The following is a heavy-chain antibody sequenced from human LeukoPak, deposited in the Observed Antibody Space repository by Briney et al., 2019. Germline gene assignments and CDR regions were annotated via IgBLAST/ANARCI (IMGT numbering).Heavy chain of an antibody. J-gene: IGHJ6*02. CDR1: GYTFGSYW. Sequence: GGSLRLSCAASGYTFGSYWMYWVRQAPGKGLVWVSRINNEGSSTIYADSVKGRFTISRDNAKNTLYLQMSNLRAEDTAVYFCARGGGLDVWGQGATVTVSS. V-gene: IGHV3-74*01. CDR2: INNEGSST. CDR3: ARGGGLDV. D-gene: IGHD3-16*01.